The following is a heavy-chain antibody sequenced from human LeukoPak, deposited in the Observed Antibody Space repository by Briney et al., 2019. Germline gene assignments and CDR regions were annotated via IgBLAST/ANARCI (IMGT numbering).Heavy chain of an antibody. D-gene: IGHD3-22*01. J-gene: IGHJ4*02. V-gene: IGHV3-23*01. CDR3: AKGVYYYDRSTYYYTYYFDY. CDR2: ISGSGATT. CDR1: GFTFSNYA. Sequence: GGSLRLSCAASGFTFSNYAVSWVRQAPGKGLEWVSAISGSGATTYYADSVEGRFTISRDNSKNTLYLQMNSLRAEDTAVYFCAKGVYYYDRSTYYYTYYFDYWGQGTLVTVSS.